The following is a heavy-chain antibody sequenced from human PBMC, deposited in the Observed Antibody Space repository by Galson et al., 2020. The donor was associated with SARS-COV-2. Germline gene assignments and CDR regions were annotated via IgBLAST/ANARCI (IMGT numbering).Heavy chain of an antibody. CDR2: ISSSSSSI. CDR1: GFTFSPYS. Sequence: GGSLRLSCAASGFTFSPYSMNWVRQAPGKGLEWVSSISSSSSSIYYADSVKGRFTISRDNAKNSLYLQMNSLRAEDTAMYYCARDYRLDYDSSGYYDYWGQGTLVTVSS. D-gene: IGHD3-22*01. J-gene: IGHJ4*02. V-gene: IGHV3-21*01. CDR3: ARDYRLDYDSSGYYDY.